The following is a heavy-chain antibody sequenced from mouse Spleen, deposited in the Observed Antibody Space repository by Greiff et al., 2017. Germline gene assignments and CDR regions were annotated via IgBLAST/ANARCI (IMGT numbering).Heavy chain of an antibody. CDR3: ARHSPYYYDGSYDY. CDR1: GFTFSSYA. CDR2: INSNGGST. D-gene: IGHD1-1*01. V-gene: IGHV5-6-2*01. Sequence: EVKLVESGGGLVKPGGSLKLSCAASGFTFSSYAMSWVRQTPEKRLEWVAAINSNGGSTYYPDTVKDRFTISRDNAKNTLYLQMSSLRSEDTALYYCARHSPYYYDGSYDYWGQGTTLTVSS. J-gene: IGHJ2*01.